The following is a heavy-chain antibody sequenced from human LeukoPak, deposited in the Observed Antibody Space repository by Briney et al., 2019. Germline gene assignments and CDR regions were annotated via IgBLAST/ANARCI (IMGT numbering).Heavy chain of an antibody. D-gene: IGHD1-26*01. Sequence: SETLPLTCTVYGGSFSDYFWTWIRRSPGKGLEWIGDINHSGNTNYNPSLKSRVTISVDTSKNQFSLNLTSVTAADTAVYFCARGRRLVGAQRPLYFYYYYFDVWGKGTTVTVSS. CDR1: GGSFSDYF. V-gene: IGHV4-34*01. CDR3: ARGRRLVGAQRPLYFYYYYFDV. CDR2: INHSGNT. J-gene: IGHJ6*03.